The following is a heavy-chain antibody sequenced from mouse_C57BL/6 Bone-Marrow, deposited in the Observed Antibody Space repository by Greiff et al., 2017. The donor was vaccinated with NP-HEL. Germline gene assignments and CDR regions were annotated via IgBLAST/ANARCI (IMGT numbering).Heavy chain of an antibody. D-gene: IGHD2-4*01. V-gene: IGHV5-6*02. CDR3: ARRRYDYDGSWFAY. J-gene: IGHJ3*01. Sequence: EVMLVESGGDLVKPGGSLKLSCAASGFTFSSYGMSWVRQTPDKRLEWVATISSGGSYTYYPDSVKGRFTISRDNAKNTLYLQMSSLKSEDTAMYYCARRRYDYDGSWFAYWGQGTLVTVSA. CDR1: GFTFSSYG. CDR2: ISSGGSYT.